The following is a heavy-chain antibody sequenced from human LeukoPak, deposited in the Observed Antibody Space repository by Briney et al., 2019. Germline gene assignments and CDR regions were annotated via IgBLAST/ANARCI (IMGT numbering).Heavy chain of an antibody. V-gene: IGHV4-34*01. Sequence: SETLSLTCAAYGGSFSGYYWSWIRQPPGKGLEWIGEINHSGSTNYNPSLKSRVTISVDTSKNQFSLKLSSVTAADTAVYYCATKTGRIQPLGYWGQGTLVTVSS. J-gene: IGHJ4*02. D-gene: IGHD5-18*01. CDR2: INHSGST. CDR1: GGSFSGYY. CDR3: ATKTGRIQPLGY.